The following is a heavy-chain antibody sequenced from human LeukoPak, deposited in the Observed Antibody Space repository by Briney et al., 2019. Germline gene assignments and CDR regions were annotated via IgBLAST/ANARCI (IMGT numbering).Heavy chain of an antibody. V-gene: IGHV2-5*02. CDR3: AHGRGLGLFDD. D-gene: IGHD3-10*01. J-gene: IGHJ4*02. CDR2: INGDGDE. CDR1: GFSLSSNRVG. Sequence: ESGPTLVKPTQTLTLTCTFSGFSLSSNRVGVAWIRQPPGKALEWLALINGDGDERYSPSLKSRLTVTTDTSKNQVVLRMTNMDPGDSATYFCAHGRGLGLFDDWGQGTLVIVSS.